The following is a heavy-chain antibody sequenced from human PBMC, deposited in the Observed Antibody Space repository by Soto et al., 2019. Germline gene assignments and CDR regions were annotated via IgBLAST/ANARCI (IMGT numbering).Heavy chain of an antibody. CDR3: AKDDYSSSSKQDYFDY. V-gene: IGHV3-30*18. CDR2: ISYDGSNK. J-gene: IGHJ4*02. CDR1: GFTFSSYG. D-gene: IGHD6-6*01. Sequence: QVQLVESGGGVVQPGRSLRLSCAASGFTFSSYGMHWVRQAPGKGLEWVAVISYDGSNKYYADSVKGRFTISRDNSKNTLYLQMNSLRAEDTAVYYCAKDDYSSSSKQDYFDYWGQGTLVTVSS.